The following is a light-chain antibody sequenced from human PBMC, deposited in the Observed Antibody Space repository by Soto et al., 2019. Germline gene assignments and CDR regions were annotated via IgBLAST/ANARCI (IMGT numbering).Light chain of an antibody. V-gene: IGLV7-46*01. CDR2: DTS. J-gene: IGLJ3*02. Sequence: QAVVTQETSLTVSPGGTVTLTCGSSTGAVTSGHYPYWFQQKPGQAPRTLIYDTSNKHSWNPARFSGSLLGGKAALTLSGAQPEDEAEYYCLLSYSGARGVFGGGTKLTVL. CDR1: TGAVTSGHY. CDR3: LLSYSGARGV.